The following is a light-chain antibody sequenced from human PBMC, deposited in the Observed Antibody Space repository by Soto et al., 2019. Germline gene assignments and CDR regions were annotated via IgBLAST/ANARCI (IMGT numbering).Light chain of an antibody. CDR1: RTDVGGYNF. CDR2: EVS. V-gene: IGLV2-14*01. J-gene: IGLJ1*01. Sequence: QAVVTQPASVSGSPGQSITISCTGTRTDVGGYNFVSWYQQHPGKAPKLIIYEVSNRPSGVSNRFSGSKSDNTASLTISGLQAEDEADYYCCSYVSSKTDVFGTGTKLTVL. CDR3: CSYVSSKTDV.